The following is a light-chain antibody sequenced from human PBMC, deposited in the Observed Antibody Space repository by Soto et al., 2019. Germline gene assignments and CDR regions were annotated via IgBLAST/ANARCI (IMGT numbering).Light chain of an antibody. J-gene: IGLJ2*01. CDR1: NIGSKS. V-gene: IGLV3-21*04. CDR2: YDN. Sequence: SYELTQPPSVSVAPGKTARITCGGNNIGSKSVHWYQQKPGQAPVLVIYYDNDRPSGIPERFSGSNSGNTATLTISRVEAGDEADYYCKVWDSCIDHVVFGGGTKLTV. CDR3: KVWDSCIDHVV.